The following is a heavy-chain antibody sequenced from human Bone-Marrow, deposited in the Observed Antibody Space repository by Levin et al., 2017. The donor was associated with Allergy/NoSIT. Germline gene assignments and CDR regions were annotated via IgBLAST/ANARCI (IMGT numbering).Heavy chain of an antibody. J-gene: IGHJ6*02. V-gene: IGHV3-23*01. CDR3: AKAHYYGSYRYYYGMDV. D-gene: IGHD3-10*01. CDR1: GFTFSHFA. CDR2: INGSGDTT. Sequence: GGSLRLSCRASGFTFSHFAISWVRQGPGKGLEWVSDINGSGDTTYYADFAKGRFTMSRDNSQNTVYLQMNSLRAEDTAVYYCAKAHYYGSYRYYYGMDVWGQGTAVTVSS.